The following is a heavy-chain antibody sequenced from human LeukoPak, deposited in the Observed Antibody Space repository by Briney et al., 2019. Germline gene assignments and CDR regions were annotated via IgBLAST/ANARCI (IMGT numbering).Heavy chain of an antibody. CDR1: GYTFTGYY. V-gene: IGHV1-2*02. CDR2: INPNSGGT. D-gene: IGHD5-18*01. J-gene: IGHJ4*02. CDR3: ARVKKRYSYGLLFDY. Sequence: ASVKVSCKASGYTFTGYYMHWVRRAPGQGLEWMGWINPNSGGTNYAQKFQGRVTMTRDTSISTAYMELSRLRSDDTAVYYCARVKKRYSYGLLFDYWGQGTLVTVSS.